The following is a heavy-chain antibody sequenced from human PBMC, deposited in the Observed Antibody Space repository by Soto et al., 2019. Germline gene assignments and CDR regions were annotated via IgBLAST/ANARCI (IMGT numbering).Heavy chain of an antibody. Sequence: QVQLVQSGAEVKEPGASVKVSCKASGYTFTNYYMHWLRQAPGQGLEGLGIINPNGGYTSYAQKFQDRVTMTRDTSTSKFYMELSSLRSEDTAVYYCARVRRMTGTIQDNWFDPWGQGTLVTVSS. D-gene: IGHD1-7*01. CDR2: INPNGGYT. CDR1: GYTFTNYY. V-gene: IGHV1-46*01. CDR3: ARVRRMTGTIQDNWFDP. J-gene: IGHJ5*02.